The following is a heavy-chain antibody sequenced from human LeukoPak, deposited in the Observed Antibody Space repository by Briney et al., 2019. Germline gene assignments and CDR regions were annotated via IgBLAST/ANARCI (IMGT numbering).Heavy chain of an antibody. Sequence: GGSLRLSCAASGSTFSSYWMHWVRQAPGKGLVWVSRIKTDGSITSYADSVKDRFTISRDNAKNTLYLQMNSLRAEDTAVYYCARESGYGGNHFDYWGQGTLVTVSS. CDR3: ARESGYGGNHFDY. V-gene: IGHV3-74*01. J-gene: IGHJ4*02. CDR1: GSTFSSYW. D-gene: IGHD4-23*01. CDR2: IKTDGSIT.